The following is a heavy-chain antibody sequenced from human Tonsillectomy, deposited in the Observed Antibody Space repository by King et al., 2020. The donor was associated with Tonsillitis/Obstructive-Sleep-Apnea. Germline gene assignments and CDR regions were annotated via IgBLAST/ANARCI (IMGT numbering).Heavy chain of an antibody. CDR1: GYTFTGYY. CDR2: INPNSGGT. V-gene: IGHV1-2*04. J-gene: IGHJ5*02. D-gene: IGHD2-2*01. Sequence: EQLVQSGAEVKKPGASVKVSCKASGYTFTGYYMHWVRQAPGQGLEWMGWINPNSGGTNYAQKFQGWVTMTRDMSISTAYMELSRLRSDDTAVYYCARGYCSSTSCQGGGWFDPWGQGTLVTVSS. CDR3: ARGYCSSTSCQGGGWFDP.